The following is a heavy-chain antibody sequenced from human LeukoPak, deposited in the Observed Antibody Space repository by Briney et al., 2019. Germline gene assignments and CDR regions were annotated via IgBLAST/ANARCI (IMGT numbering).Heavy chain of an antibody. Sequence: GGSLRLSCAASGFTFSSYWIHWVRQAPGKGLVWVSRINSDGGSTSYADSVKGRFTISRDNAKNTLYLQMNSLRAEDTAVYYCARRIQGMAPYYFDYWGQGTLVTVSS. CDR1: GFTFSSYW. D-gene: IGHD5-24*01. J-gene: IGHJ4*02. V-gene: IGHV3-74*01. CDR3: ARRIQGMAPYYFDY. CDR2: INSDGGST.